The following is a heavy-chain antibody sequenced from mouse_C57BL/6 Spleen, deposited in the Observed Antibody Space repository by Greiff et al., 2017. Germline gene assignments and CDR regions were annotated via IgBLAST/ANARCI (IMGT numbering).Heavy chain of an antibody. D-gene: IGHD1-2*01. V-gene: IGHV1-80*01. CDR2: IYPGDGDT. J-gene: IGHJ2*01. Sequence: QVQLQQSGAELVKPGASVKISCKASGYAFSSYWMHWVKQRPGQGLAWIGQIYPGDGDTNYNGKFKGKATLTADKSSSTAYMQLSSLTSEDAAVDFYARTGSYYGLYFDYWGKGTTLTVSS. CDR3: ARTGSYYGLYFDY. CDR1: GYAFSSYW.